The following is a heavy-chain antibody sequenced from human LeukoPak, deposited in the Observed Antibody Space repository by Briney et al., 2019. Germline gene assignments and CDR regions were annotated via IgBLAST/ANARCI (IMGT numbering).Heavy chain of an antibody. Sequence: PSETLSLTCDVYGGSFSGYYWSWIRQPPGKGLEWIGEINHSGSTNYNPSLKSRVTISVDTSKNQFSLKLSSVTAADTAVYYCARGYSYGVIYYYYYMDVWGKGTTVTVSS. CDR2: INHSGST. V-gene: IGHV4-34*01. J-gene: IGHJ6*03. D-gene: IGHD5-18*01. CDR1: GGSFSGYY. CDR3: ARGYSYGVIYYYYYMDV.